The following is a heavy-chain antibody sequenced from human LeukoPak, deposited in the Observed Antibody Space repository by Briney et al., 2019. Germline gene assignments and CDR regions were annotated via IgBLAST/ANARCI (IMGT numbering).Heavy chain of an antibody. J-gene: IGHJ4*02. CDR3: ASRAAYDILTRERQVGGKSFDY. Sequence: SGTLSLTCAVYGGSFSGYYWSWIRQPPGKGLEWSGEINHSGSTNYNPSLKSRVTISVDTSKNQFSLKLSSVTAADTAVYYCASRAAYDILTRERQVGGKSFDYWGQGTLVTVSS. CDR1: GGSFSGYY. D-gene: IGHD3-9*01. V-gene: IGHV4-34*01. CDR2: INHSGST.